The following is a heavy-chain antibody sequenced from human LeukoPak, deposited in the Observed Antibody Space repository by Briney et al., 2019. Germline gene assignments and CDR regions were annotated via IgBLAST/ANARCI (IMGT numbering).Heavy chain of an antibody. V-gene: IGHV3-53*01. Sequence: PGGSLRLSCLTSGFTLSTNAMSWVRQAPGKALEWVSVIYSGGSTYYADSVKGRFTISRDNSKNTLYLQMNSLRAEDTAVYYCARVQIVGTTFLFDYWGQGTLVTVSS. CDR1: GFTLSTNA. CDR3: ARVQIVGTTFLFDY. J-gene: IGHJ4*02. D-gene: IGHD1-26*01. CDR2: IYSGGST.